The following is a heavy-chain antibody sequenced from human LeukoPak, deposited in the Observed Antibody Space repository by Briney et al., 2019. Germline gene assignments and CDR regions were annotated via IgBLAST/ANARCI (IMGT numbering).Heavy chain of an antibody. CDR2: VSLNGGST. CDR1: GFSFSSTA. J-gene: IGHJ4*02. V-gene: IGHV3-23*01. CDR3: AKALVVVTSTYYFDY. Sequence: PGGSLRLSCAASGFSFSSTAMSWVRQAPGKGLEWVSRVSLNGGSTYYADSVKGRFIISRDNSKNTLYLQMNSLRAEDTAIYYCAKALVVVTSTYYFDYWGQGALVTVSS. D-gene: IGHD2-21*02.